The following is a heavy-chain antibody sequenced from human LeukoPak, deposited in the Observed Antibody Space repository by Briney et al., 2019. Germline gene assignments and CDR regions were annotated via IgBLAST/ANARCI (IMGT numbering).Heavy chain of an antibody. V-gene: IGHV4-59*01. D-gene: IGHD3-3*01. CDR1: GGSISSYC. CDR3: ARSDYDFWSGSIGNWFDP. J-gene: IGHJ5*02. Sequence: SETLSLTCTVSGGSISSYCWSWIRQPPGKGLEWIGHIYYSGSTNYNPSLKSRVTISVDTSKNQFSLKLSSVTAADTAVYYCARSDYDFWSGSIGNWFDPWGQGTLVTVSS. CDR2: IYYSGST.